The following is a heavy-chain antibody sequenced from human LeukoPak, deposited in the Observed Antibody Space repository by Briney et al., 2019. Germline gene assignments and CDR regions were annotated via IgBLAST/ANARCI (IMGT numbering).Heavy chain of an antibody. J-gene: IGHJ4*02. CDR1: GFTFSSYA. CDR3: ARSGRKVTFDY. D-gene: IGHD2-21*02. V-gene: IGHV3-7*01. CDR2: IKQDGSEK. Sequence: GGSLRLSCAASGFTFSSYAMSWVRQAPGKGLEWVANIKQDGSEKYYVDSVKGRFTISRDNAKNSLYLQMNSLRAEDTAVYYCARSGRKVTFDYWGQGTLVTVSS.